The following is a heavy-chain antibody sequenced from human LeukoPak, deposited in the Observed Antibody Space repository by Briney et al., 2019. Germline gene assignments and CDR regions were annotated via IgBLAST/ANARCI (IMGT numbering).Heavy chain of an antibody. CDR1: GFTFSSYS. CDR2: ISSSSSHI. Sequence: GGSLRLSCAASGFTFSSYSMNWVRQTPGKGLEWVSSISSSSSHIYYADSVKGRFTISRDNAKNSLYLQMNSLRAEDTAVYYCARVPFGAADYWGQGTLVTVSS. J-gene: IGHJ4*02. D-gene: IGHD6-13*01. CDR3: ARVPFGAADY. V-gene: IGHV3-21*01.